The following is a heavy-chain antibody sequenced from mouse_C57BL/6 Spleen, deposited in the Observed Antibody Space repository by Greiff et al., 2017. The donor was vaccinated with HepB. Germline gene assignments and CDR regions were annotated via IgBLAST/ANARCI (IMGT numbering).Heavy chain of an antibody. CDR3: TREEYYGSDYAMDY. CDR1: GYTFTSYW. V-gene: IGHV1-5*01. CDR2: IYPGNSDT. D-gene: IGHD1-1*01. J-gene: IGHJ4*01. Sequence: EVQLQQSGTVLARPGASVKMSCKTSGYTFTSYWMHWVKQRPGQGLEWIGAIYPGNSDTSYNQKFKGKAKLTAVTSASTAYMELSSLTNEDSAVYYCTREEYYGSDYAMDYWGQGTSVTVSS.